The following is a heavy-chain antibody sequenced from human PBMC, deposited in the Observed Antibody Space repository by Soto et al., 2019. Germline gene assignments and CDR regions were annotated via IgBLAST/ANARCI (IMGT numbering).Heavy chain of an antibody. V-gene: IGHV1-8*01. CDR2: MNPNSGNT. CDR3: ARLGYCSSTSCHGSAHYYYYYYMDV. J-gene: IGHJ6*03. CDR1: GYTFTSYD. D-gene: IGHD2-2*01. Sequence: VKVSCKASGYTFTSYDINWVRQATGQGLEWMGWMNPNSGNTGYAQKFQGRVTMTRNTSISTAYMELSSLRSEDTAVYYCARLGYCSSTSCHGSAHYYYYYYMDVWGKGTTVTVS.